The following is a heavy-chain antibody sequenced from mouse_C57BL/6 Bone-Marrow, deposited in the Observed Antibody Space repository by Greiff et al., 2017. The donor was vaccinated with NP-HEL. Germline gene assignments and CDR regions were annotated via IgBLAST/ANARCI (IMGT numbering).Heavy chain of an antibody. CDR1: GFTFSNYW. CDR3: TAPAYAMDY. CDR2: IRLKSDNYAT. Sequence: EVQLQQSGGGLVQPGGSMKLSCVASGFTFSNYWMNWVRQSPEKGLEWVAQIRLKSDNYATHYAESVKGRFTISRDDSKSSVYLQMNNLRAEDTGIYYCTAPAYAMDYWGQGTSVTVSS. V-gene: IGHV6-3*01. J-gene: IGHJ4*01.